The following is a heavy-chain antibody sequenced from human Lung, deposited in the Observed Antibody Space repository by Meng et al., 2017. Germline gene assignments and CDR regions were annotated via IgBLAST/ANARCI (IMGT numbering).Heavy chain of an antibody. Sequence: VPREEWGRGRVKPSGTLSPTCGVSGGSISSSNWWSWVRQPPGKGLEWIGGIYHSGGTKYNPSLKSRVTISVDKSKNQFSLKLSSVTAADTAVYYCARGLGEAVVPRTMFDYWGQGTLVTVSS. CDR3: ARGLGEAVVPRTMFDY. D-gene: IGHD2-2*01. CDR2: IYHSGGT. CDR1: GGSISSSNW. V-gene: IGHV4-4*02. J-gene: IGHJ4*02.